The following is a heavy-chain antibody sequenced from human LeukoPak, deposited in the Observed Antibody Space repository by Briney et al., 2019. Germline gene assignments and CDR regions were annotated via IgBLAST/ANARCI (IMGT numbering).Heavy chain of an antibody. Sequence: SETLSLTCTASGVSISSSTYYWDWLRQPPGKGLEWIGSIYYSGSTYYNPCLKSRVTISVDKSKNQFSLKLSSVTAADTAVYYCAGKYYDFWSGYWEPDYWGQGTLVTVSS. CDR3: AGKYYDFWSGYWEPDY. CDR2: IYYSGST. D-gene: IGHD3-3*01. V-gene: IGHV4-39*07. CDR1: GVSISSSTYY. J-gene: IGHJ4*02.